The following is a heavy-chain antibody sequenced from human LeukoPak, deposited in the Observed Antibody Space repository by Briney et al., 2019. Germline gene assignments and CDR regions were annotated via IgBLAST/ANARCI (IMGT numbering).Heavy chain of an antibody. V-gene: IGHV3-49*04. Sequence: GGSLRLSCTASGFTFGDYAMSRVRQAPGKGLEWVGFIRSKAYGGTTEYAASVKGRFTISRDDSKSIAYLQMNSLKTEDTAVYYCTRDPSGQSSSWYEVKYYYYYYGMDVWGQGTTVTVSS. J-gene: IGHJ6*02. CDR3: TRDPSGQSSSWYEVKYYYYYYGMDV. D-gene: IGHD6-13*01. CDR1: GFTFGDYA. CDR2: IRSKAYGGTT.